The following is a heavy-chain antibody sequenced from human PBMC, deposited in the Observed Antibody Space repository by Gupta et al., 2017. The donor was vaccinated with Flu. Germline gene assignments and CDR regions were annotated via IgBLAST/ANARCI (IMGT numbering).Heavy chain of an antibody. CDR3: AKFSSDGYDGGAFDH. D-gene: IGHD5-18*01. Sequence: SYSMHWVRQAPGKGLDWVAGLSYNGNYKYDKESVRGRITSSRDDSKNTLSLQMAGLKIDDKAVYYCAKFSSDGYDGGAFDHWGQGTRVTVSS. CDR2: LSYNGNYK. J-gene: IGHJ4*02. V-gene: IGHV3-30*18. CDR1: SYS.